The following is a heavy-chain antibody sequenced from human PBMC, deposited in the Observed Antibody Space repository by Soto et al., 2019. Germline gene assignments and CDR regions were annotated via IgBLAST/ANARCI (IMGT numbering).Heavy chain of an antibody. CDR3: ARALAYYYDSGP. CDR1: GGTFSSYA. Sequence: PSVKVSCKASGGTFSSYAISWVRQAPGQGLEWMGGIIPIFGTANYAQKFQGRVTITADESTSTAYMELSSLRSEDTAVYYCARALAYYYDSGPWGQGTLVTVSS. D-gene: IGHD3-22*01. V-gene: IGHV1-69*13. CDR2: IIPIFGTA. J-gene: IGHJ4*02.